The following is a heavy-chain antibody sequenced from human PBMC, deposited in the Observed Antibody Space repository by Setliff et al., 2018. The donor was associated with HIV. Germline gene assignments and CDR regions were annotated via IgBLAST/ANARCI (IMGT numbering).Heavy chain of an antibody. CDR1: GFTFNTYS. CDR2: ISSTSTYI. V-gene: IGHV3-21*01. Sequence: GGSLRLSCAASGFTFNTYSLNWVRQAPGKGLEWFSSISSTSTYIYYVDSVKGRFTISRDNAQNSLYLQMNSLRAEDTAVYYCARGAYGSGSYEINFRGQGTLVT. J-gene: IGHJ4*02. CDR3: ARGAYGSGSYEINF. D-gene: IGHD3-10*01.